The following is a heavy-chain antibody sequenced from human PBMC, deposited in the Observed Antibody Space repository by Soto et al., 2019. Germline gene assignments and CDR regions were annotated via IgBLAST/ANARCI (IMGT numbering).Heavy chain of an antibody. CDR1: GFTFSSYA. Sequence: GGSLRLSCAASGFTFSSYAVSWVRQAPGKGLEWVSAISGSGGSTYYADSVKGRFTISRDNSKNTLYLQMNSLRAEDTAVYYCAKGLEWDYYDSSGPDYWGQGTLVTVSS. V-gene: IGHV3-23*01. CDR3: AKGLEWDYYDSSGPDY. D-gene: IGHD3-22*01. J-gene: IGHJ4*02. CDR2: ISGSGGST.